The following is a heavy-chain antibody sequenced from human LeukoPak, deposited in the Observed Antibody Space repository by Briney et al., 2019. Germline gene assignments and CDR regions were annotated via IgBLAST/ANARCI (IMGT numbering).Heavy chain of an antibody. CDR3: GRAFPPLRTSAAGDL. Sequence: GGSLRLSCSASGFTFSDYDMNWVRHAPGKGLERVSAISGHSSHIYYGDSVKGRFTISRDNARNSLYLQMNSLGVEDTAVYYCGRAFPPLRTSAAGDLWGQGTLVTVSS. J-gene: IGHJ4*02. CDR1: GFTFSDYD. D-gene: IGHD6-25*01. V-gene: IGHV3-21*01. CDR2: ISGHSSHI.